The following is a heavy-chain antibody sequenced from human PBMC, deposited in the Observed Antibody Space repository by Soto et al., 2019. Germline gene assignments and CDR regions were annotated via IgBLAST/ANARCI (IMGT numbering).Heavy chain of an antibody. V-gene: IGHV3-15*01. CDR2: IKSKTHGGTA. CDR3: TIDYGGNSGYYGMDV. D-gene: IGHD4-17*01. J-gene: IGHJ6*02. Sequence: PGGSLRLSCVASGFTFTDGWMAWVRQAPGKGLEWVGRIKSKTHGGTADYAAPVKGRFTISRDDSKSIAYLQMNSLKTEDTAVYYCTIDYGGNSGYYGMDVWGQGTTVTVSS. CDR1: GFTFTDGW.